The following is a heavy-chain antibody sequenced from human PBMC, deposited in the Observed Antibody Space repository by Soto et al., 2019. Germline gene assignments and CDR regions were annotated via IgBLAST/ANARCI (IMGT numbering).Heavy chain of an antibody. CDR2: IYYSGST. Sequence: PSDTLSLTCTVSGGSLSSYYWSWIRQPPGKGLEWIGYIYYSGSTNYNPSLKSRVTISVDTSKNQFSLKLSSVTAADTAVYYCARSLTTVTTEIDYWGQGTLVTVSS. V-gene: IGHV4-59*01. CDR3: ARSLTTVTTEIDY. D-gene: IGHD4-17*01. CDR1: GGSLSSYY. J-gene: IGHJ4*02.